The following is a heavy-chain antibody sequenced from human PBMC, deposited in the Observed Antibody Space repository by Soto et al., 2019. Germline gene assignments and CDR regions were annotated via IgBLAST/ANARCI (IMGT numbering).Heavy chain of an antibody. Sequence: ASVKVSCKASGYTFTSYAMHWVRQAPGQRLEWMGWINAGNGNTKYSQKFQGRVTITRDISASTAYMELSSLRSEDTAVYYCAIAARTGEIDYWGQGTLVTVSS. CDR3: AIAARTGEIDY. CDR2: INAGNGNT. J-gene: IGHJ4*02. D-gene: IGHD6-6*01. V-gene: IGHV1-3*01. CDR1: GYTFTSYA.